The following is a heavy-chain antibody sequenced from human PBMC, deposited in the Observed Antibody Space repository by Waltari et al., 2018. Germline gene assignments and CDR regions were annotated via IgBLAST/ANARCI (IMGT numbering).Heavy chain of an antibody. CDR2: INTSGGST. J-gene: IGHJ4*02. CDR1: GYTFTSYY. CDR3: ARDLYYYDSSGYYTPGY. D-gene: IGHD3-22*01. Sequence: QVQLVQSGAEVKKPGASVKVSCKASGYTFTSYYMHWVRQAPGQGLEWMGIINTSGGSTSYAQKFQGRVTMTRDTSTSTVYMELSSLRSEDTAVYYCARDLYYYDSSGYYTPGYWGQGTLVTVSS. V-gene: IGHV1-46*01.